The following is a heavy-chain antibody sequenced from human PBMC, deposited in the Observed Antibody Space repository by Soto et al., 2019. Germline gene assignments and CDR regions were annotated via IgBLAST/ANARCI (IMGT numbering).Heavy chain of an antibody. D-gene: IGHD5-18*01. V-gene: IGHV3-33*01. CDR2: IWYDGSLK. CDR3: ARARGYTYGPPTY. CDR1: GFTFNTYG. J-gene: IGHJ4*02. Sequence: SLRLSCAASGFTFNTYGMHWVRQAPGKGLEWVAVIWYDGSLKYYADSVKGRFTISRDNSKNTLYLQINSLRAEDTAMYYCARARGYTYGPPTYWGQGTLVTVSS.